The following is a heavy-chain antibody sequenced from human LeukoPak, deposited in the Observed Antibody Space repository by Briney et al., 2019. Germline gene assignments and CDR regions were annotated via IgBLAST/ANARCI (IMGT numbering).Heavy chain of an antibody. CDR3: ASIPIAAAGTTFDY. D-gene: IGHD6-13*01. J-gene: IGHJ4*02. CDR2: MNDSGST. Sequence: SETLSLTCTVSSGSISSYYWSWIRQPPGKGLEWIGEMNDSGSTNYNPSLKSRVTISIDTSKNQFSLKLTSVTAADTAVYYCASIPIAAAGTTFDYWGQGTLVTVSS. V-gene: IGHV4-34*01. CDR1: SGSISSYY.